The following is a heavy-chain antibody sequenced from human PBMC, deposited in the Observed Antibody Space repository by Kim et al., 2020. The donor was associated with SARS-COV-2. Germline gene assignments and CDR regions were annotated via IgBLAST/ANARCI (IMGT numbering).Heavy chain of an antibody. D-gene: IGHD7-27*01. J-gene: IGHJ1*01. CDR2: INPNSGDT. V-gene: IGHV1-2*02. CDR1: GYTFSDFY. CDR3: ARSRTNGDTEYFQY. Sequence: ASVKVSCKASGYTFSDFYMHWMRQAPGQGLEWMGWINPNSGDTNYAQKFQGRVTMTRDTSINTAYMELSSLRSDDTAVYYCARSRTNGDTEYFQYWGQGT.